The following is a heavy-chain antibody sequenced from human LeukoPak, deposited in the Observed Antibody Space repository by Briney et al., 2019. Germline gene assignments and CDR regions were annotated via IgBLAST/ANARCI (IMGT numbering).Heavy chain of an antibody. CDR1: EYTFTDYY. CDR2: INPNTGGT. Sequence: ASMKVSCKTSEYTFTDYYIHWVRQAPGQGLEWMGWINPNTGGTDYAQRFQGRVTMTRDTSISTAYLELSRLTSDDTALYYCARPFAVVVTASTHFDYWGQGTLVTVSS. CDR3: ARPFAVVVTASTHFDY. V-gene: IGHV1-2*02. J-gene: IGHJ4*02. D-gene: IGHD2-15*01.